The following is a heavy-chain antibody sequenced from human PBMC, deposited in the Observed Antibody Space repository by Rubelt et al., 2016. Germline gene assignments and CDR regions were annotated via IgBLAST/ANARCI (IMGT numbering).Heavy chain of an antibody. D-gene: IGHD2-15*01. CDR3: ATASPYCSGGSCY. Sequence: QVQLVQSGAEVKKPGASVKVSCKVSGYTLTELSMHWVRQAPGKGLEWMGGFDPEDGETIYARSFQGRVTLPGDTPTDTAYMELGGLRSEDTAVYYGATASPYCSGGSCYWGQGTLVTVSS. CDR2: FDPEDGET. V-gene: IGHV1-24*01. CDR1: GYTLTELS. J-gene: IGHJ4*02.